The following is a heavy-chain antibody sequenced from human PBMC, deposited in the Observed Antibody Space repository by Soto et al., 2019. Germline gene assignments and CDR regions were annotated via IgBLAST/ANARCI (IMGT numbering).Heavy chain of an antibody. J-gene: IGHJ4*02. CDR1: GFTFSSYG. Sequence: GGSLRLSCAGSGFTFSSYGMHWVRQAPGKGLEWVSRINSDGSSTSYADSVKGRFTISRDNAKNTLYLQMNSLRAEDTAVYYCARVNVVDYDSSGYYYGEYYFDYWGQGTLVTVSS. CDR2: INSDGSST. CDR3: ARVNVVDYDSSGYYYGEYYFDY. V-gene: IGHV3-74*01. D-gene: IGHD3-22*01.